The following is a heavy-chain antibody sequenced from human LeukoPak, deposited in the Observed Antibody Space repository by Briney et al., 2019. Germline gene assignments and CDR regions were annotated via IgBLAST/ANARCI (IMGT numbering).Heavy chain of an antibody. Sequence: SETLSLTCAVYGGSFSGYYWSWIRQPPGKGLEWIGEINHSGSTNYNPSLKSRVTISVDTSKNQFSLKLSSVTAADTAVYYCARVGDSIAVARFDPWGQGTLVTVSS. J-gene: IGHJ5*02. V-gene: IGHV4-34*01. CDR1: GGSFSGYY. CDR3: ARVGDSIAVARFDP. CDR2: INHSGST. D-gene: IGHD6-19*01.